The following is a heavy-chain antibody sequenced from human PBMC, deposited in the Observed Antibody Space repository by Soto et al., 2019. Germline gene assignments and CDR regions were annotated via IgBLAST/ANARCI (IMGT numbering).Heavy chain of an antibody. D-gene: IGHD3-16*02. CDR3: AKGPIPSDYIWGSYRWYTWFDP. V-gene: IGHV4-34*01. Sequence: QVQLQQCGAGLLKPSEPLSLTCSVYVGSFRGFYWCWIRQPPGKRLEWIGEFNHSGSTNDTPSLKRLVTISLDTPQSQFSVKLSVVTAAETAVYYCAKGPIPSDYIWGSYRWYTWFDPWGQGPLVTVSS. J-gene: IGHJ5*02. CDR2: FNHSGST. CDR1: VGSFRGFY.